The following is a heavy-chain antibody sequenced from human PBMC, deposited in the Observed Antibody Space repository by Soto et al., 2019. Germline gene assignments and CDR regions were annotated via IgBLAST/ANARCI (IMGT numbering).Heavy chain of an antibody. CDR1: GYTFTGYY. D-gene: IGHD2-2*02. Sequence: GASVKVSCKASGYTFTGYYMHWVRQAPGQGLEWMGWINPNSGGTNYAQKFQGWVTMTRDTSISTAYMELSRLRSDDTAVYYCARGYCSSTSCYNYYYGMDVWGQGTTVTVSS. V-gene: IGHV1-2*04. CDR2: INPNSGGT. CDR3: ARGYCSSTSCYNYYYGMDV. J-gene: IGHJ6*02.